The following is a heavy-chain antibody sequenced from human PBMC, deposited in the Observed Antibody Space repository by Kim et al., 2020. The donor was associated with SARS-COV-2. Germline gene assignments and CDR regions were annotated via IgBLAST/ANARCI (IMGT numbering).Heavy chain of an antibody. CDR1: GFTFSSYA. D-gene: IGHD3-22*01. CDR2: IYSGGSST. Sequence: GGSLRLSCAASGFTFSSYAMSWVRQAPGKGLEWVSVIYSGGSSTYYADSVKGRFTISRDNSKNTLYLQMNSLRAEDTAVYYCANSRVYYDSSGYYYTDLYYFDYWGQGTLVTVSS. V-gene: IGHV3-23*03. J-gene: IGHJ4*02. CDR3: ANSRVYYDSSGYYYTDLYYFDY.